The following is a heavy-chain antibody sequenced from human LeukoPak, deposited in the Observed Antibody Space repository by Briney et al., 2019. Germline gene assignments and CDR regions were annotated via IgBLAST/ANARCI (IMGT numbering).Heavy chain of an antibody. J-gene: IGHJ4*02. CDR3: AKYSSGWYKLQYFDY. CDR2: ITGTGGST. CDR1: GFTFSSYG. V-gene: IGHV3-23*01. D-gene: IGHD6-19*01. Sequence: GGSLRLSCAASGFTFSSYGMSWVRQAPGKGLEWVSGITGTGGSTDYADSVKGRFIISRDNSKNTLYLQMNSLRVEDTAVYYCAKYSSGWYKLQYFDYWGQGTLVSVSS.